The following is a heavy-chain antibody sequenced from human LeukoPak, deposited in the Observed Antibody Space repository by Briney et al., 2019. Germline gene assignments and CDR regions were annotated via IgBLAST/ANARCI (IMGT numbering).Heavy chain of an antibody. J-gene: IGHJ4*02. CDR1: GFTFSSYW. D-gene: IGHD6-19*01. CDR3: ARTDIAVAGIFDY. CDR2: IKQDGSEK. V-gene: IGHV3-7*01. Sequence: GGSLRLSCAASGFTFSSYWMSWVRQAQGKGLEWVANIKQDGSEKDYVDSVKGRFTISRDNAKNSLYLQMNSLRAEDTAVYYCARTDIAVAGIFDYWGQGTLVTVSP.